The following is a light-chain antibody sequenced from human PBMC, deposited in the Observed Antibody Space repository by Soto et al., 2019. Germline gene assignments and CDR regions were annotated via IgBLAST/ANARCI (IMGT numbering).Light chain of an antibody. CDR3: QHYGSSPLAT. CDR1: QSVSSSY. Sequence: EIVLTQSPGTLSLSPGERATLSCRASQSVSSSYSAWYQQKPGQAPRLLIYGASSRATGIPDRFSGSGSGTDFTLTISRLEPEDFAVYYCQHYGSSPLATFGQGTRLEIK. V-gene: IGKV3-20*01. J-gene: IGKJ5*01. CDR2: GAS.